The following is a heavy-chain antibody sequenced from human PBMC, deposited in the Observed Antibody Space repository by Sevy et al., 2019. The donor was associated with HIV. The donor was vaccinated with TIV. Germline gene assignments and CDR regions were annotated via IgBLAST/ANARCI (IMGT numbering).Heavy chain of an antibody. Sequence: GGSLRLSCVASGFTFSSYSMNWVRQAPGKGLEWVSYISSGSDSSSTLYYADSVKGRFSISRDNAKNSVHLQMTSLRVEDTAVYYCPRPDLSGWYFDFWGDGTLVSVSS. CDR2: ISSGSDSSSTL. CDR3: PRPDLSGWYFDF. V-gene: IGHV3-48*01. D-gene: IGHD6-19*01. CDR1: GFTFSSYS. J-gene: IGHJ4*01.